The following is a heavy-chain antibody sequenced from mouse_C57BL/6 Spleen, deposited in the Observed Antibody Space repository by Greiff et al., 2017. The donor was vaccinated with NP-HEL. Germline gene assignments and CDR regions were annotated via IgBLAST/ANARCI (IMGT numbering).Heavy chain of an antibody. CDR2: ISDGGSYT. D-gene: IGHD3-2*02. CDR3: ARDGEKYTAQATFFDY. Sequence: EVQGVESGGGLVKPGGSLKLSCAASGFTFSSYAMSWVRQTPEKRLEWVATISDGGSYTYYPDNVKDRFTISRDNAKNNLYLQMSHLKSEDTAMYYCARDGEKYTAQATFFDYWGQGTTLTVSS. J-gene: IGHJ2*01. CDR1: GFTFSSYA. V-gene: IGHV5-4*01.